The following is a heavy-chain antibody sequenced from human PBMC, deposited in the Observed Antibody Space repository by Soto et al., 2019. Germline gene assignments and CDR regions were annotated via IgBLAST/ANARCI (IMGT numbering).Heavy chain of an antibody. Sequence: GGSLRLSCAASGFTFSSYAMSWVRQAPGKGLEWVSAISGSGGSTYYADSVKGRFTISRDNSKNTLYLQMNSLIAEDTAVYYCAKSYYDSSGYYSVGAFDIWGQGTMVTVSS. CDR2: ISGSGGST. CDR1: GFTFSSYA. J-gene: IGHJ3*02. D-gene: IGHD3-22*01. CDR3: AKSYYDSSGYYSVGAFDI. V-gene: IGHV3-23*01.